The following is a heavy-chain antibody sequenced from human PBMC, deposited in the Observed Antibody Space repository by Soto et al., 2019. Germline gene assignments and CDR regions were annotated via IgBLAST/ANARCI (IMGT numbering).Heavy chain of an antibody. CDR2: ISLYSDGT. J-gene: IGHJ5*02. CDR3: ARVVPGAEAWFGP. V-gene: IGHV1-18*04. D-gene: IGHD2-2*01. Sequence: ASVKVSCKASGYTFTTYAIHWVRQAPGQPLEWLGWISLYSDGTNYAQKFQGRVSMTTDTSTTTAYMELRSLRSDDTAVYYCARVVPGAEAWFGPWGQGTLVTVSS. CDR1: GYTFTTYA.